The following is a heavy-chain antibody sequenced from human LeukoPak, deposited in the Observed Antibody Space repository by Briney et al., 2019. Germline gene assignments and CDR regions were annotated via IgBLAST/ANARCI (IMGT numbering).Heavy chain of an antibody. CDR2: ITGSGGST. CDR3: AKRASGSGTSLYYFDY. Sequence: GGSLRLSCAASGFTFSSYAMSWVRQAPGKGLEWVSGITGSGGSTYYADSVKGRFTISRDNSKNTLYLQMNSLRAEDTAVYYCAKRASGSGTSLYYFDYWGQGTLVTVSS. J-gene: IGHJ4*02. V-gene: IGHV3-23*01. D-gene: IGHD3-10*01. CDR1: GFTFSSYA.